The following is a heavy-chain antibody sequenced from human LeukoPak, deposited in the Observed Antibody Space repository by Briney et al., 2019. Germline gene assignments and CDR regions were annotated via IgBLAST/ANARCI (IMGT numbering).Heavy chain of an antibody. J-gene: IGHJ4*02. CDR2: IKQDGTEK. V-gene: IGHV3-7*04. D-gene: IGHD6-6*01. CDR1: GFTFSRYW. CDR3: ARDVRPDY. Sequence: GGSLSLSCAASGFTFSRYWMSWVRQAPGEGLEWVANIKQDGTEKYYMDSVKGRFSISRDNAKNSLYLQMNALRAEDTAVYYCARDVRPDYWGQGTLVTVST.